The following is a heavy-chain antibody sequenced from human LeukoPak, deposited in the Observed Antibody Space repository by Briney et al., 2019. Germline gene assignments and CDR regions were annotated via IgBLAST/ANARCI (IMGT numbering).Heavy chain of an antibody. CDR3: ARKKATMIVVAKKDVYYFDY. Sequence: SETLSLTCAVYGGSFSGYYWSWIRQPPGKGLEWIGEINHSGSTNYNPSLKSRVTISVDTSKNQFSLKLSSVTAADTAVYYCARKKATMIVVAKKDVYYFDYWGQGTLFTVSS. V-gene: IGHV4-34*01. CDR1: GGSFSGYY. CDR2: INHSGST. D-gene: IGHD3-22*01. J-gene: IGHJ4*02.